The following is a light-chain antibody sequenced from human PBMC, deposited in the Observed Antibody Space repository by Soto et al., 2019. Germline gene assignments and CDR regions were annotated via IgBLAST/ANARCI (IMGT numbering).Light chain of an antibody. CDR2: DAS. J-gene: IGKJ4*01. CDR1: QDISNY. V-gene: IGKV1-33*01. Sequence: DIQMTQSPSSLSASVGDRVTITCQASQDISNYLNWYQQKPGKAPKFLIYDASNLETGVPSRFSGSGSGTDFTFTISSLQPEDIATYYCQPYDNLPLTVGGGTKVEIK. CDR3: QPYDNLPLT.